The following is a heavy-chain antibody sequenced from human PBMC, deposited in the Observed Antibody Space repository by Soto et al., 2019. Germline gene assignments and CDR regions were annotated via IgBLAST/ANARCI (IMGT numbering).Heavy chain of an antibody. J-gene: IGHJ6*02. CDR1: GGTFSSYA. CDR2: IIPIFGTA. V-gene: IGHV1-69*13. D-gene: IGHD3-10*01. Sequence: ASVKVSCKASGGTFSSYAISWVRQAPGQGLEWMGGIIPIFGTANYAQKFQGRVTITADESTSTAYMELSSLRSEDTAVYYCARISNYYGSGSFFWAYYYYGMDVWGQGTTVTVSS. CDR3: ARISNYYGSGSFFWAYYYYGMDV.